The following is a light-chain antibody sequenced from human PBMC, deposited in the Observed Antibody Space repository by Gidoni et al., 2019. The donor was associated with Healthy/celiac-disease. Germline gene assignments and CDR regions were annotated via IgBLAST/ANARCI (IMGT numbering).Light chain of an antibody. V-gene: IGLV1-47*01. J-gene: IGLJ2*01. Sequence: QSVLTQPPSASGTPGQRVTISWSGRSSNIGSNFVSWHQQPPGTAPNLLISRNNQRPSGVPGRFSGSKSCTSASLAISGLRSEDEADYYCAAGDDSLSGLVFGGGTKLTVL. CDR2: RNN. CDR1: SSNIGSNF. CDR3: AAGDDSLSGLV.